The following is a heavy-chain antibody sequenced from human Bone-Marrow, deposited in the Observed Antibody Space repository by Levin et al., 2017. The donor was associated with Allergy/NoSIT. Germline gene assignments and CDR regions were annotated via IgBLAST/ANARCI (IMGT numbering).Heavy chain of an antibody. CDR1: GFTFSTYW. Sequence: LTGGSLRLSCAASGFTFSTYWMHWIRQAPGKGLEWVARISSDGSGTSYADSVKGRFTVSRDNGKNTMYVQMKSLRDEDTAIYYCVRVVYYGTGSYDNDAFDIWGQGTLVTVSS. CDR3: VRVVYYGTGSYDNDAFDI. D-gene: IGHD3-10*01. J-gene: IGHJ3*02. CDR2: ISSDGSGT. V-gene: IGHV3-74*01.